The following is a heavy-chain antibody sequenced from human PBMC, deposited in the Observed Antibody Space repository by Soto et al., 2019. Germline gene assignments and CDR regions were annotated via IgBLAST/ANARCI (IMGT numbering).Heavy chain of an antibody. CDR1: GFPFSDYY. D-gene: IGHD2-2*01. CDR3: ASSTRSLPYHVDY. V-gene: IGHV3-11*06. J-gene: IGHJ4*02. Sequence: GGSLRLSCAASGFPFSDYYMSWIRQAPGKGLEWVSYISSSSSYTTYADSVTGRFTFSRYNANNSLYLQMNSLSAEDAAVYYCASSTRSLPYHVDYWGQGTLVTVSS. CDR2: ISSSSSYT.